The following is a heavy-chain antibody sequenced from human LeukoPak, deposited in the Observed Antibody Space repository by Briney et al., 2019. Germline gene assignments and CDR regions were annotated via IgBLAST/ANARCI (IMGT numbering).Heavy chain of an antibody. V-gene: IGHV1-18*01. CDR1: GYTFTSYG. CDR3: ARDQGSSSFSDFDY. CDR2: ISAYNGNT. J-gene: IGHJ4*02. Sequence: ASVKVSFKASGYTFTSYGISWVRQAPGQGREWMGWISAYNGNTNYAQKLQGRVTMTTDTSTSTAYMELRSLRSDDTAVYYCARDQGSSSFSDFDYWGQGTLVTVSS. D-gene: IGHD6-13*01.